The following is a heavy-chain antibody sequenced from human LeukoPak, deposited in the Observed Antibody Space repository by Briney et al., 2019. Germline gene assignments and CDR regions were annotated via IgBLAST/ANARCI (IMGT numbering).Heavy chain of an antibody. CDR2: IYYSGST. CDR3: ARELLATWEGSSWYSHWFDP. J-gene: IGHJ5*02. D-gene: IGHD6-13*01. CDR1: GGSISSYY. V-gene: IGHV4-59*01. Sequence: KPSETLSLTCTVSGGSISSYYWSWLRQPPGKGLEWIGYIYYSGSTNYNPSLKSRVTISVDTSKNQFSLKLSSVTAADTAVYYCARELLATWEGSSWYSHWFDPWGQGTLVTVSS.